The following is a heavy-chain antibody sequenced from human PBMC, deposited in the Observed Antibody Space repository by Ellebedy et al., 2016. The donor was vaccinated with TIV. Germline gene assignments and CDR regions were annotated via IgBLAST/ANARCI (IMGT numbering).Heavy chain of an antibody. CDR2: ITESVGDT. Sequence: GESLKISCAASGLTFRSHPMSWVRQAPGKGLEWVSFITESVGDTYYADSVKGRFTISRDNSKDTLFLQMNSLRAEDTAIYFCARAPVGVGPAFDVWGQGTMVTVSS. CDR1: GLTFRSHP. V-gene: IGHV3-23*01. D-gene: IGHD4-23*01. CDR3: ARAPVGVGPAFDV. J-gene: IGHJ3*01.